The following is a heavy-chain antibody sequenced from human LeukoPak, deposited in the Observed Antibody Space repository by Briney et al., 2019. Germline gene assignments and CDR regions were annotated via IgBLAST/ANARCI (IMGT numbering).Heavy chain of an antibody. Sequence: GASVKVSCKASGYTFTGYYMHWVRQAPGQGLEWMGWINPNSGGTNYAQKFQGRVTMTRGTSISTAYMELSRLRSDDTAVYYCARGSCSSTSCYSNWFDPWGQGTLVTVSS. CDR3: ARGSCSSTSCYSNWFDP. CDR1: GYTFTGYY. V-gene: IGHV1-2*02. D-gene: IGHD2-2*01. CDR2: INPNSGGT. J-gene: IGHJ5*02.